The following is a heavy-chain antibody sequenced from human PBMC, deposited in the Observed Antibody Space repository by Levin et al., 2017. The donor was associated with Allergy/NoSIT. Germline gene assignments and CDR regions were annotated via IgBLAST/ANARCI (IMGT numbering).Heavy chain of an antibody. CDR2: INSDGSST. J-gene: IGHJ5*02. CDR3: ARAGEIAALNWFDP. CDR1: GFTFSSYW. D-gene: IGHD6-6*01. Sequence: GSLRLSCAASGFTFSSYWMHWVRQAPGKGLVWVSRINSDGSSTSYADSVKGRFTISRDNAKNTLYLQMNSLRAEDTAVYYCARAGEIAALNWFDPWGQGTLVTVSS. V-gene: IGHV3-74*01.